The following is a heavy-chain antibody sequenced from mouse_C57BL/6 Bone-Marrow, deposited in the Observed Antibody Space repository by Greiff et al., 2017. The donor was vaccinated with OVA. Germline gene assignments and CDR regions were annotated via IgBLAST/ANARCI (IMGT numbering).Heavy chain of an antibody. D-gene: IGHD1-1*01. CDR1: GYTFTSYW. J-gene: IGHJ2*01. CDR2: IHPNSGST. CDR3: ARSNNHYGSSSFDY. V-gene: IGHV1-64*01. Sequence: QVQLQQPGAELVKPGASVKLSCKASGYTFTSYWMHWVKQRPGQGLEWIGMIHPNSGSTNYNEKFKSKATLTVDKSSSTAYMQLSSLTSEDSAVYYCARSNNHYGSSSFDYWGQGTTLTVSS.